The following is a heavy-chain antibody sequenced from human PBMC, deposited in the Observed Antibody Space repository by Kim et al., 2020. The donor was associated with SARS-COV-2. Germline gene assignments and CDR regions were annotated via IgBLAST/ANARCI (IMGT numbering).Heavy chain of an antibody. Sequence: SETLSLTCAVYGGSFSGYYWSWIRQPPGKGLEWIGEINHSGSTNYNPSLKSRVTISVDTSKNQFSLKLISVTAADTAVYYCARGHYDFWSGYLRSFDYWGQGTLVTVSS. CDR3: ARGHYDFWSGYLRSFDY. V-gene: IGHV4-34*01. CDR1: GGSFSGYY. CDR2: INHSGST. J-gene: IGHJ4*02. D-gene: IGHD3-3*01.